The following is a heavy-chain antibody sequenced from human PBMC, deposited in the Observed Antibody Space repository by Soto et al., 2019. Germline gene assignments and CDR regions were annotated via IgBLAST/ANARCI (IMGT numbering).Heavy chain of an antibody. CDR1: GGSISSGGYY. CDR2: IYYSGST. Sequence: SETLSLTCTVSGGSISSGGYYWSWIRQHPGKDLEWIGYIYYSGSTYYNPSLKSRVTISVDTSKNQFSLKLSSVTAADTAVYYCARGGYDFWSGYSPGGYYFDYWGQGTLVTVSS. CDR3: ARGGYDFWSGYSPGGYYFDY. V-gene: IGHV4-31*03. J-gene: IGHJ4*02. D-gene: IGHD3-3*01.